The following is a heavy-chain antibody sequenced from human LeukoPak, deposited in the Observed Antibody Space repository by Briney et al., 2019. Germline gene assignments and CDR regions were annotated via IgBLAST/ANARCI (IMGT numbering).Heavy chain of an antibody. V-gene: IGHV4-59*01. J-gene: IGHJ4*02. CDR2: IYYSGST. CDR3: ARGAPGIAVAGTVY. Sequence: SETLSLTCTVSGGSISSYYWSWIRQPPGKGLEWIGYIYYSGSTNYNPSLKSRVTISVDTSKNQFSLKLSSVTAADTAVYYCARGAPGIAVAGTVYWGQGTLVTLSS. CDR1: GGSISSYY. D-gene: IGHD6-19*01.